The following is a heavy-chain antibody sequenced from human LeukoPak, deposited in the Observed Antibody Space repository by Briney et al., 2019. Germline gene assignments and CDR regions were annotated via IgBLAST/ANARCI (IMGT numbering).Heavy chain of an antibody. CDR3: ARVTTVTPLDFDL. Sequence: ASVKVSCKASGYTFTSYYMHWVRQAPGQGLEWMGWISAYNGNTNYAQKLQGRVTMTTDTSTSTAYMELRSLRSDDTAVYYCARVTTVTPLDFDLWGRGTLVTVSS. CDR2: ISAYNGNT. V-gene: IGHV1-18*04. J-gene: IGHJ2*01. D-gene: IGHD4-17*01. CDR1: GYTFTSYY.